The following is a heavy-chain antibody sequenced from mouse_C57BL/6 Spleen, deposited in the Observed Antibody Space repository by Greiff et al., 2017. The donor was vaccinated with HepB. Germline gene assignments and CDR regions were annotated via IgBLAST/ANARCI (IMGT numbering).Heavy chain of an antibody. CDR2: ISYDGSN. CDR1: GYSITSGYY. V-gene: IGHV3-6*01. CDR3: ARKDYGSSYDYFDY. D-gene: IGHD1-1*01. J-gene: IGHJ2*01. Sequence: EVQVVESGPGLVKPSQSLSLTCSVTGYSITSGYYWNWIRQFPGNKLEWMGYISYDGSNNYNPSLKNRISITRDTSKNQFFLKLNSVTTEDTATYYCARKDYGSSYDYFDYWGQGTTLTVSS.